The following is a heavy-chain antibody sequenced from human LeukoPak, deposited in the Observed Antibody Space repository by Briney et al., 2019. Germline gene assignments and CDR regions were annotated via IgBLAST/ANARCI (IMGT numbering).Heavy chain of an antibody. V-gene: IGHV4-59*01. CDR1: GGSLSNNY. CDR3: ARGGWSLDY. Sequence: SETLSLTCTVSGGSLSNNYWSWIRQPPGKGLEWIGYIYYSGSTSYNPSLNSRLTISVDTSKNQLSLKLNSVTAADMAVYYCARGGWSLDYWGQGTLATVSS. J-gene: IGHJ4*02. CDR2: IYYSGST. D-gene: IGHD2-15*01.